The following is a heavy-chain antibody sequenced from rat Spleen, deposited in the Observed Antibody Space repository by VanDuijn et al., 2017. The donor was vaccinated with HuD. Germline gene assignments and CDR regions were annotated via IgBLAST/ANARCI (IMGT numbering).Heavy chain of an antibody. D-gene: IGHD1-2*01. CDR2: ITWGGSNT. CDR1: GFTFDDYG. Sequence: EVQLVESGGGLVQPGRSLKLSCAASGFTFDDYGMAWVRQAPKNGLEWVASITWGGSNTFYTDNVKGRFTISRNNAKNALYLQMSNLRSEDTAIYYCATHGTMAARSGYYFDYWGQGVMVTVSS. V-gene: IGHV5-7*01. J-gene: IGHJ2*01. CDR3: ATHGTMAARSGYYFDY.